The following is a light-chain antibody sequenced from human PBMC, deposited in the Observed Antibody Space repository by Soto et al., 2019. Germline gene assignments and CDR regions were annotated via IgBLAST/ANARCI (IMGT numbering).Light chain of an antibody. V-gene: IGLV2-23*01. CDR3: SSYAGSITYVL. Sequence: QSALTQPASVSGSPGQSITISCTGTSSDVGSYDLVSWYQQHPGKAPKLMIYEDTKRPLGVPNRFSASKSGYTASLTISGLQAEDEADYYCSSYAGSITYVLFGGGTKLTVL. CDR1: SSDVGSYDL. J-gene: IGLJ2*01. CDR2: EDT.